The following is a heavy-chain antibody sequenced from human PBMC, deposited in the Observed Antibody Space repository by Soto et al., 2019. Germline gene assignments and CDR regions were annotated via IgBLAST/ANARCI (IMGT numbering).Heavy chain of an antibody. CDR3: ARDIVVVVAADVYYYYYGMDV. J-gene: IGHJ6*02. V-gene: IGHV1-2*04. CDR2: INPNSGGT. CDR1: GYTFTGYY. Sequence: ASVKVSCKASGYTFTGYYIHWVRQAPGQGLEWMGWINPNSGGTNYAQKFQGWVTMTRDTSISTAYMELSRLRSEDTAVYYCARDIVVVVAADVYYYYYGMDVWGQGTTVTVSS. D-gene: IGHD2-15*01.